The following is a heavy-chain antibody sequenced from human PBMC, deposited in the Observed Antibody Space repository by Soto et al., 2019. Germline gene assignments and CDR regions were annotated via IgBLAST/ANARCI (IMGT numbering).Heavy chain of an antibody. Sequence: QVQLVQSGAEVKKPGASVKVSCKASGYTFTSYDINWVRQATGQGLEWMGWMNPNSGNTGYAQKFQGRVTMTRNTSIRTAYMELSSLRSEDTAVYYCARYYYDSSGYFYYYYGMDVWGQGTTVTVSS. J-gene: IGHJ6*02. D-gene: IGHD3-22*01. CDR2: MNPNSGNT. V-gene: IGHV1-8*01. CDR3: ARYYYDSSGYFYYYYGMDV. CDR1: GYTFTSYD.